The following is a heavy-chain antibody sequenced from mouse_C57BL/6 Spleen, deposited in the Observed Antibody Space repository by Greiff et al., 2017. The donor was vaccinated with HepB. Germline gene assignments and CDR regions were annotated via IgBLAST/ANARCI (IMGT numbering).Heavy chain of an antibody. CDR3: ARSLTDFDY. J-gene: IGHJ2*01. D-gene: IGHD4-1*01. Sequence: QVQLKESGPELVKPGASVKISCKASGYAFSSSWMNWVKQRPGKGLEWIGRIYPGDGDTNYNGKFKGKATLTADKSSSTAYMQLSSLTSEDSAVYFCARSLTDFDYWGQGTTLTVSS. V-gene: IGHV1-82*01. CDR1: GYAFSSSW. CDR2: IYPGDGDT.